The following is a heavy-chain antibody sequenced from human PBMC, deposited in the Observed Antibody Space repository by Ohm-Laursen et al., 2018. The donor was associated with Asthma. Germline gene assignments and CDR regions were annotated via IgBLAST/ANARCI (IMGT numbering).Heavy chain of an antibody. CDR1: GYTFTSYG. V-gene: IGHV1-18*01. CDR2: ISTYNSNT. D-gene: IGHD2/OR15-2a*01. CDR3: ARDQGGNKDFDY. J-gene: IGHJ4*02. Sequence: SAKVSCKASGYTFTSYGIGWVRQAPGQGLGWLGWISTYNSNTNYAQKLQGRVTMSTDTSTRTAYMELSCLRSEDTAVYYCARDQGGNKDFDYWGQGTLVTVSS.